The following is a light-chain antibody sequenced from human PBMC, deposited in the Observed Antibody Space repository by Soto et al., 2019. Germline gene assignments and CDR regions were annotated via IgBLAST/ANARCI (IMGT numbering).Light chain of an antibody. CDR3: QQRRNWPQT. J-gene: IGKJ2*01. CDR2: DAS. V-gene: IGKV3-11*01. CDR1: QSVSSY. Sequence: EIVLTQSPATLSLSPGERATLSCRASQSVSSYLAWYQQKPGQAPRLLIYDASNRATCIPARFSGSGSGTDFTLTIRSLEPEDFAVYYCQQRRNWPQTFGQGTKLEIK.